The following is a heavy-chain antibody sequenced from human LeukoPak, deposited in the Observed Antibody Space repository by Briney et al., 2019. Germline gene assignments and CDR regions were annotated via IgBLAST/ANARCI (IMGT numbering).Heavy chain of an antibody. CDR3: ARGVATNYYYYGMDV. CDR1: GYTFTSYS. V-gene: IGHV1-46*01. J-gene: IGHJ6*02. Sequence: WASVKVSCKASGYTFTSYSMHWVRQAPGQGLEWMGIINPSGGSTSNAQKFQGRVTMTRDTSTSTVYMELGSLRSEDTAVYYCARGVATNYYYYGMDVWGQGTTVTVSS. CDR2: INPSGGST. D-gene: IGHD5-12*01.